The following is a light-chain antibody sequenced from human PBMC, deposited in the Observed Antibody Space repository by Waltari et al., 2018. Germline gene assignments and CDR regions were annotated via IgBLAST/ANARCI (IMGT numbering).Light chain of an antibody. CDR2: AAS. Sequence: DIQMTQSPSSLSASLGDRVTITCRARQSISSYLSWYQQKSGKAPKILIYAASSLQSGVPSRFSGSGSGTDFTLTISSLQPEDFATYYCQQTYSTPYTFGQGTKLEIK. CDR1: QSISSY. CDR3: QQTYSTPYT. V-gene: IGKV1-39*01. J-gene: IGKJ2*01.